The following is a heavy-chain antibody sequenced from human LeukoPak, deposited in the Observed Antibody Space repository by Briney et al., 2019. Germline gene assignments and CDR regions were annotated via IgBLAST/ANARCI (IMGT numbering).Heavy chain of an antibody. D-gene: IGHD5-18*01. CDR3: ARAGYTYGTLYF. J-gene: IGHJ4*02. CDR1: GFTVSSNY. Sequence: GGSLRLSCAASGFTVSSNYMSWVRQAPGKGLEWVADIKQDGAEKNYVDSVKGRFTISRDNAKNSLYLQMNSLRAEDTAVYYCARAGYTYGTLYFWGQGTLVTVSS. V-gene: IGHV3-7*01. CDR2: IKQDGAEK.